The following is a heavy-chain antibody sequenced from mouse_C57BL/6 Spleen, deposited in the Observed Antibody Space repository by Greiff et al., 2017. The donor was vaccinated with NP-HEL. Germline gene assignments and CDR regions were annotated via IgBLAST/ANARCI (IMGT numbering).Heavy chain of an antibody. CDR1: GYSITSGYY. Sequence: EVQLVESGPGLVKPSQSLSLTCSVTGYSITSGYYWNWLRQFPGNKLEWMGYISYDGSNNYNPSLKNRISITRDTSKNQFFLKLNSVTTEDTATYYCARLYYDYDWDFAYWGQGTLVTVSA. D-gene: IGHD2-4*01. CDR2: ISYDGSN. J-gene: IGHJ3*01. CDR3: ARLYYDYDWDFAY. V-gene: IGHV3-6*01.